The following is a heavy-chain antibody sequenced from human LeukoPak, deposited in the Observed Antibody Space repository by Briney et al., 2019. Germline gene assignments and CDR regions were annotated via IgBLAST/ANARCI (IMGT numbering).Heavy chain of an antibody. CDR3: AKKNLAAAGPNYFDY. CDR2: MSGDGATT. Sequence: PGGSLRLSCAASGFTFSTYSMNWVRQAPGKGLEWVSIMSGDGATTDYADSVKGRFTISRDNSRNKLYLQMNSLRVEDTAVYYCAKKNLAAAGPNYFDYWGQGTLVTVSS. CDR1: GFTFSTYS. J-gene: IGHJ4*02. D-gene: IGHD6-13*01. V-gene: IGHV3-23*01.